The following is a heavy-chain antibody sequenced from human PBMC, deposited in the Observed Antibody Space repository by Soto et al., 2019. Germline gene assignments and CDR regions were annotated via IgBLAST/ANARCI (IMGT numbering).Heavy chain of an antibody. CDR2: ISSSSSTI. V-gene: IGHV3-48*02. Sequence: EVQLVESGGDLVQPGGSLRLSCAASGFTFSSYSMNWVRQAPGKGLEWVSYISSSSSTIYYADSVKGRFTISRDNAKNSLYLQMNSLRDEDTAVYYCARSGDSYDSSGYYYWGQGTLVTVSS. J-gene: IGHJ4*02. CDR1: GFTFSSYS. D-gene: IGHD3-22*01. CDR3: ARSGDSYDSSGYYY.